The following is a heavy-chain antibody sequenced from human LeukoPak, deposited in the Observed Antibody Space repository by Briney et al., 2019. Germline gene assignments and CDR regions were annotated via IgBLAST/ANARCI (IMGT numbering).Heavy chain of an antibody. D-gene: IGHD1-26*01. CDR2: IYSSGSI. Sequence: PSETLSLTCTVSGASVSGSPYYWGWIRQPPGKGLEWIGSIYSSGSIYYNASLQSRVTISIETSKNQISLRLNSVTAADTAIYYCAKSGGYGLIDYWGQGTLVTVSS. V-gene: IGHV4-39*01. CDR1: GASVSGSPYY. J-gene: IGHJ4*02. CDR3: AKSGGYGLIDY.